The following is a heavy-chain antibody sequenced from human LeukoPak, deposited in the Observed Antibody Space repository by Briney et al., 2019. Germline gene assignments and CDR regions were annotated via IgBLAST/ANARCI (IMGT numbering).Heavy chain of an antibody. V-gene: IGHV4-59*08. J-gene: IGHJ4*02. CDR1: ADSMRDHF. D-gene: IGHD3-9*01. CDR2: TYYRETT. Sequence: PSETLSLTCTVSADSMRDHFWSWIRQPPGKGLEWIGYTYYRETTNYNPSLKSRVTISIDKSKRQFSLRLNSVTASDTAVYYCARTGGVYDTLTGYSYFFDYWGQGTLVTVSS. CDR3: ARTGGVYDTLTGYSYFFDY.